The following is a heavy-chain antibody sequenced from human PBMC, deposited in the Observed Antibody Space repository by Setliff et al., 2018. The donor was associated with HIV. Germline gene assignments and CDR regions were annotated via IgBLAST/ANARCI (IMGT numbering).Heavy chain of an antibody. Sequence: SETLSLTCTVSGGSIINYFWSWIRLPPGKGLEWIGYIYYSGSADYNRSLKSRVTISVDTSKSQVSLNPNSVTAADTAVYYCARSPGVDTNMAFDYWGQGILVTVSS. CDR3: ARSPGVDTNMAFDY. V-gene: IGHV4-59*01. CDR1: GGSIINYF. J-gene: IGHJ4*02. CDR2: IYYSGSA. D-gene: IGHD5-18*01.